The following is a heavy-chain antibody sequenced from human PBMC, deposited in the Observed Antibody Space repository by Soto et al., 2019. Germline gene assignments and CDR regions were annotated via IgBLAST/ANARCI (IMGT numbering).Heavy chain of an antibody. J-gene: IGHJ4*02. CDR2: IKSKTDGGTT. V-gene: IGHV3-15*07. D-gene: IGHD3-22*01. Sequence: EVQLVESGGGLVKPGGSLRLSCAASGFTFSNAWMNWVRQAPGKGLEWVGRIKSKTDGGTTDYAAPVKGRFTISRDDSKNTVYLQMNSLKTEDTAVYHCSTDLRITMIVVVIQNWVWGQGTLVTVSS. CDR1: GFTFSNAW. CDR3: STDLRITMIVVVIQNWV.